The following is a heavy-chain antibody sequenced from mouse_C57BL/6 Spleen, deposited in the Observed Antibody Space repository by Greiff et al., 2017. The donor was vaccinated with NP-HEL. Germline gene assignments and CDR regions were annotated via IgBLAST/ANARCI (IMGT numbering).Heavy chain of an antibody. CDR2: IDPSESET. CDR1: GYTFTSYW. J-gene: IGHJ3*01. CDR3: AIYYGNPFAY. V-gene: IGHV1-52*01. D-gene: IGHD2-1*01. Sequence: VQLQQSGAELVRPGSSVKLSCKASGYTFTSYWMHWVKQRPIQGLEWIGNIDPSESETHYNQKFKDKATLTVDKSSRTAYMQLSSLTSEDSAVYYCAIYYGNPFAYWGQGTLVTVSA.